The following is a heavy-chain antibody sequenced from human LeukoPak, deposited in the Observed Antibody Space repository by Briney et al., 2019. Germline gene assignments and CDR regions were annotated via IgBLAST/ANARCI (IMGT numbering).Heavy chain of an antibody. CDR3: ARPFLAGGYYMDV. Sequence: KPGGSLRLSCAASGFTFSDYYMNWIRQAPGKGLEWVSYISSSGSTIYYADSVKGRFTISRDNSKNTLFLQMNSLRADDTAVYYCARPFLAGGYYMDVWGKGTTVSVSS. CDR1: GFTFSDYY. V-gene: IGHV3-11*04. D-gene: IGHD2/OR15-2a*01. CDR2: ISSSGSTI. J-gene: IGHJ6*03.